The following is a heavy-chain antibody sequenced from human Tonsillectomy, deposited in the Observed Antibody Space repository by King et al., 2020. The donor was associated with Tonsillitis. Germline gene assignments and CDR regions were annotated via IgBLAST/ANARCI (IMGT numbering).Heavy chain of an antibody. D-gene: IGHD6-19*01. J-gene: IGHJ1*01. CDR3: VKDAVDAMAGTGYF. CDR1: GFRFDDYA. Sequence: VQLVESGGNLVQPGMSLRLACAASGFRFDDYAMHWVRQAPGKGLEWVSGISRDTGDIGYADSVKGRFTISRDNAKNSLYLQMDSLRAADTAFYYCVKDAVDAMAGTGYF. CDR2: ISRDTGDI. V-gene: IGHV3-9*01.